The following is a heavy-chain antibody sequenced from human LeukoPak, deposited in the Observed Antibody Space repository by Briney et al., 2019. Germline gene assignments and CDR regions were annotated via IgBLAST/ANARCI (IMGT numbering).Heavy chain of an antibody. CDR3: AKDLGDYDILTGYFPFDY. D-gene: IGHD3-9*01. V-gene: IGHV3-23*01. CDR1: GFTFSSYA. Sequence: GGSLRLSCAASGFTFSSYAMSWVRQAPGKGLEWVSAISGSGGSTYYADSVKGRFTISRDNSKNTLYLQMNGLRAEDTAVYYCAKDLGDYDILTGYFPFDYWGQGTLVTVSS. J-gene: IGHJ4*02. CDR2: ISGSGGST.